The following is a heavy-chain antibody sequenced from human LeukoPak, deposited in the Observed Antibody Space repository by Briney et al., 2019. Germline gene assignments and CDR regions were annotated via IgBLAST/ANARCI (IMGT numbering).Heavy chain of an antibody. CDR3: ARQADTMIVVVSAFDI. Sequence: GESLTLSCTGSGYTFTSYWIGWVRQLAGKGLEWMGIIYPGDSDTKYSPSVQGHVTISADKSISTHYLQWSSLKASDTAMYYCARQADTMIVVVSAFDIWGQGTMVTVSS. J-gene: IGHJ3*02. D-gene: IGHD3-22*01. CDR1: GYTFTSYW. V-gene: IGHV5-51*01. CDR2: IYPGDSDT.